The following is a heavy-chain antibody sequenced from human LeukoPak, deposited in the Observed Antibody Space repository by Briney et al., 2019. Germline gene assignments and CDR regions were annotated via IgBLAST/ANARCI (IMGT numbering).Heavy chain of an antibody. CDR1: GGTFSSYA. D-gene: IGHD5-18*01. Sequence: GASVKVSCKASGGTFSSYAISWVRQAPGQGLEWMGRIIPILGIANYAQKFQGRVTITADKSTSTAYMELSSLRSEDTAVYYCAAQDTAMAYFDYWGQGTLVTVFS. J-gene: IGHJ4*02. CDR2: IIPILGIA. CDR3: AAQDTAMAYFDY. V-gene: IGHV1-69*04.